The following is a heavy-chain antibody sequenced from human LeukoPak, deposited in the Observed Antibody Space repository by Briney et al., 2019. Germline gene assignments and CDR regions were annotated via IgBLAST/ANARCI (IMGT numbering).Heavy chain of an antibody. J-gene: IGHJ6*02. CDR2: ISSSSSYI. Sequence: PGGSLRLSCATSGFIFSSYSMNWVRQAPGKGLEWVSSISSSSSYIYYADSVKGRFTISRDNAKNSLYLQMNSLRAEDTAVYYCARDHVSYCSSTSCYKAYYYYGMDVWGQGTTVTVSS. CDR1: GFIFSSYS. CDR3: ARDHVSYCSSTSCYKAYYYYGMDV. V-gene: IGHV3-21*01. D-gene: IGHD2-2*02.